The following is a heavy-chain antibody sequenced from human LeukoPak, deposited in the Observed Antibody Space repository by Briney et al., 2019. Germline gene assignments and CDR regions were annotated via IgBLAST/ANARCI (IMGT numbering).Heavy chain of an antibody. D-gene: IGHD6-13*01. CDR2: ISSSSSYI. CDR1: GFTLSSYE. J-gene: IGHJ4*02. Sequence: PGGSLRLSCTASGFTLSSYEMSWIRQAPGKGLEWVSFISSSSSYIYYADSVKGRFTISRDNAKNSLYLEMNSLRAEDTAVYYCARGGSSWYYFDYWGQGTLVTVSS. CDR3: ARGGSSWYYFDY. V-gene: IGHV3-21*01.